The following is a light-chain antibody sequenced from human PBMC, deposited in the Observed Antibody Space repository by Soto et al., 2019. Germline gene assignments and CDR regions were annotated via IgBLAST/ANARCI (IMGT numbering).Light chain of an antibody. CDR3: SSYTISSTLVI. V-gene: IGLV2-14*01. CDR2: DVS. J-gene: IGLJ2*01. Sequence: QSVLTQPASVSGSPGQSITISCTGTSSDVGGYNYVSWYQQYPGKAPKLMIFDVSTRPSEVSNRFSGSKSGNTASLTISGLQAEDEADYYCSSYTISSTLVIFGGGTKVTVL. CDR1: SSDVGGYNY.